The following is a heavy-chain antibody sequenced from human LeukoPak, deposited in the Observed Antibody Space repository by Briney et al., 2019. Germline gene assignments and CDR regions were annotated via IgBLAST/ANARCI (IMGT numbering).Heavy chain of an antibody. Sequence: PGGSLSLSCAASGFTFSSYDMHWVRQATGKGLEWVSAIGTAGDTYYPGSVKGRFTISRENAKNSLYLQMNSLRAGDTAVYYCAKGPGYYGSGSYSFVDYWGQGTLVTVSS. V-gene: IGHV3-13*01. CDR1: GFTFSSYD. CDR2: IGTAGDT. D-gene: IGHD3-10*01. J-gene: IGHJ4*02. CDR3: AKGPGYYGSGSYSFVDY.